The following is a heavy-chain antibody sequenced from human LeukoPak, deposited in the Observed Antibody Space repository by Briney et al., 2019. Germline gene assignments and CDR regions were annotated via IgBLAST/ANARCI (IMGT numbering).Heavy chain of an antibody. J-gene: IGHJ4*02. V-gene: IGHV1-2*06. CDR2: INPNSGGT. D-gene: IGHD1-26*01. CDR3: ARLLLGATGFDY. CDR1: GYTFTGYY. Sequence: ASVKVSCKASGYTFTGYYMHWVRQAPGQGLEWMGRINPNSGGTSYAQKFRGRVTMTRDTSISTAYMELSRLRSDDTAVYYCARLLLGATGFDYWGQGTLVTVSS.